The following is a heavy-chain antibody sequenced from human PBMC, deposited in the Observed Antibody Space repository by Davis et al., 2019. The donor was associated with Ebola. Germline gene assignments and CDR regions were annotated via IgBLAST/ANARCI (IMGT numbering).Heavy chain of an antibody. J-gene: IGHJ4*02. V-gene: IGHV3-13*01. D-gene: IGHD3-10*01. CDR3: ARAGFGEIYFDY. Sequence: GESLKISCAASGFTFSSYDMHWVRQATGKGLEWVSAIGTAGDTYYPGSVQGRFTISREKAKNSLYLQMNSLRGEDTAVYYCARAGFGEIYFDYWGQGTLVTVSS. CDR2: IGTAGDT. CDR1: GFTFSSYD.